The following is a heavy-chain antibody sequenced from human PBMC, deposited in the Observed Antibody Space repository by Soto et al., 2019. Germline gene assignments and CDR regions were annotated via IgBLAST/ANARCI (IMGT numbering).Heavy chain of an antibody. Sequence: TSETLSLTCTVSGGSISSGGYYWSWIRQHPGKGLEWIGYIYYSGSTYYNPSLKSRVTISVDTSKNQFSLKLSSVTAADTAVYYCARAIIEMATTDFWGQGTLVTVSS. D-gene: IGHD5-12*01. CDR3: ARAIIEMATTDF. CDR1: GGSISSGGYY. J-gene: IGHJ4*02. V-gene: IGHV4-31*03. CDR2: IYYSGST.